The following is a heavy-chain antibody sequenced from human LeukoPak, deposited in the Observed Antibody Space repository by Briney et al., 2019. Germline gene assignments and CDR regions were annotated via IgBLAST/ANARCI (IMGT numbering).Heavy chain of an antibody. CDR1: GYTFTGYY. D-gene: IGHD3-22*01. Sequence: GASVKVSCKASGYTFTGYYMHWVRQAPGQGLEWMGWINPNSGGTNYAQKFQGRVTMARDTSISTAYMELSRLRSDDTAVYYCARGGEDYYDSSGYYEYWGQGTLVTVSS. V-gene: IGHV1-2*02. CDR2: INPNSGGT. CDR3: ARGGEDYYDSSGYYEY. J-gene: IGHJ4*02.